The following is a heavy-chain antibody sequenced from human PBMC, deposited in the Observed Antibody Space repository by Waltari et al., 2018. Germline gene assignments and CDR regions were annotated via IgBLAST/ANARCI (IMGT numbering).Heavy chain of an antibody. V-gene: IGHV1-18*01. D-gene: IGHD6-13*01. Sequence: QLVQSGPEVKRPGASVKVSCKGSGYIFSNYGITWVRKAPGQGREWMGWINPYNGDTKYEQNLQGRVTMTTDTSTTTAYMEVRSLRSDDTAIYYCARDDVDSSNFGGFWGQGTLVTVSS. J-gene: IGHJ4*02. CDR2: INPYNGDT. CDR1: GYIFSNYG. CDR3: ARDDVDSSNFGGF.